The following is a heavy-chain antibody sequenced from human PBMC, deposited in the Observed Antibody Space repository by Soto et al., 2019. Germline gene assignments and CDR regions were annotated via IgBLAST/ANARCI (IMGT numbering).Heavy chain of an antibody. CDR3: ARGYCNGGTCYSKFFDY. D-gene: IGHD2-15*01. J-gene: IGHJ4*02. CDR2: VYYSGST. V-gene: IGHV4-59*08. CDR1: VGSIENYY. Sequence: PSETLSLTCTVSVGSIENYYWSWLRQPPGKGLEWIGYVYYSGSTYYDLSLKSRPTISIDASKNQFSLKLSSVTAADTAVYYCARGYCNGGTCYSKFFDYWGQGTLVTVSS.